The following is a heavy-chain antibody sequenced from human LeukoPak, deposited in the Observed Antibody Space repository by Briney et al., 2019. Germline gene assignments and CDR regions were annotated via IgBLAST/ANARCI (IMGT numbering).Heavy chain of an antibody. D-gene: IGHD3-10*02. CDR2: ISSSGSTI. CDR1: GFTFSRHG. CDR3: AELGITMIGGV. J-gene: IGHJ6*04. V-gene: IGHV3-48*04. Sequence: GSLRLSCVASGFTFSRHGMNWVRQAPGKGLEWVSYISSSGSTIYYADSVKGRFTISRDNAKNSLYLQMNSLRAEDTAVYYCAELGITMIGGVWGKGTTVTISS.